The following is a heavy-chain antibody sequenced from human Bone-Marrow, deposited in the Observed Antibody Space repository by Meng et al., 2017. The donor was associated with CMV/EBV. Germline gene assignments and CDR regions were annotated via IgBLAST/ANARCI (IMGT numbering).Heavy chain of an antibody. CDR1: GFSFSKYR. CDR2: ISSSSNYI. V-gene: IGHV3-21*06. CDR3: VRGNTYLHYFDS. Sequence: GGSLRLSCAASGFSFSKYRMNWVRQAPGKGLEWVSSISSSSNYIYYADSVKGRFTVSRNNAWNSLSPQMNSLRAGDTAVYYCVRGNTYLHYFDSWGQGTQVTVSS. D-gene: IGHD2/OR15-2a*01. J-gene: IGHJ4*02.